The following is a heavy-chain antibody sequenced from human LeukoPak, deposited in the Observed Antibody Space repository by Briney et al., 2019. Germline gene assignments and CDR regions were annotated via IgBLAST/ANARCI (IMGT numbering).Heavy chain of an antibody. CDR2: ISAYNDNT. V-gene: IGHV1-18*01. CDR1: GYTFTSYG. Sequence: ASVKVSCKASGYTFTSYGISWVRQAPGQGLEWMGWISAYNDNTNYAQKLQGRVTMTTDTSTSTAYMELRSLRSDDTAVYYCARPSIYCSGGSCYPYYFDYWGQGTLVTVSS. D-gene: IGHD2-15*01. J-gene: IGHJ4*02. CDR3: ARPSIYCSGGSCYPYYFDY.